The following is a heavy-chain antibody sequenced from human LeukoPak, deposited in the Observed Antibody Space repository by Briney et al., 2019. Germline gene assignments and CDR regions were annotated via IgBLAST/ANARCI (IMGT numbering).Heavy chain of an antibody. V-gene: IGHV4-39*07. CDR2: IYYSGST. D-gene: IGHD3-10*01. J-gene: IGHJ5*02. CDR3: ARGHDYYGSGRQSWFDP. CDR1: GGSISSSSYY. Sequence: SETLSLTCTVSGGSISSSSYYWGWIRQPPGKGLEWIGNIYYSGSTYYNPSLKSRVTISVDTSKNQFSLKLSSVTAADTAVYYCARGHDYYGSGRQSWFDPWGQGTLVIVSS.